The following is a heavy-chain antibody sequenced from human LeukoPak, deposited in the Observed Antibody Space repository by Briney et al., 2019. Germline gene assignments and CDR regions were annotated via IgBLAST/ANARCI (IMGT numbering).Heavy chain of an antibody. V-gene: IGHV1-69*13. CDR1: GGTFSSYA. Sequence: GASVKVSCKASGGTFSSYAISWVRQAPGQGLEWMGGIIPILGTANYAQKFQGRVTITADESMSTAYMELSSLRSEDTAVYYCARGSVVVRLRGPLDYWGQGTLVTVSS. J-gene: IGHJ4*02. CDR2: IIPILGTA. CDR3: ARGSVVVRLRGPLDY. D-gene: IGHD2-21*01.